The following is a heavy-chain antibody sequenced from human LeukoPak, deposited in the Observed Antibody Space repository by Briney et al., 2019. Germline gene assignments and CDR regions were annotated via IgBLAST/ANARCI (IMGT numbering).Heavy chain of an antibody. CDR1: GFTFSNYA. CDR2: ISGSGGST. Sequence: GGSLRLSCAASGFTFSNYAMSWVRQAPGKGLEWVSAISGSGGSTYYADSVKGRFTISRDNSKNTLYLQMNSLRAEDTALYYCARDLRVVITGSFDSWGQGTLVTVSS. V-gene: IGHV3-23*01. D-gene: IGHD3-22*01. J-gene: IGHJ4*02. CDR3: ARDLRVVITGSFDS.